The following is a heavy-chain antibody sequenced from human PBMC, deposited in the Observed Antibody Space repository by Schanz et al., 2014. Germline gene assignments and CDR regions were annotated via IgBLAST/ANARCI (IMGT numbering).Heavy chain of an antibody. Sequence: EVQLVESGGGLVQPGGSLRLSCEASGFTFSNYNMNWVRQAPGKGLEWVSYISRSSSTIYYTDSVKGRFTISRDNSRNTLYLQMNSLRAEDTAVYYCARDGFGGYLDSWGQGTLVTVSS. CDR3: ARDGFGGYLDS. J-gene: IGHJ4*02. V-gene: IGHV3-48*04. D-gene: IGHD3-10*01. CDR1: GFTFSNYN. CDR2: ISRSSSTI.